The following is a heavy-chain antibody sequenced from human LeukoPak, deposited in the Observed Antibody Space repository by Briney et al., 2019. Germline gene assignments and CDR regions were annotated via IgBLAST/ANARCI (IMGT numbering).Heavy chain of an antibody. CDR1: GGSISSGGYS. V-gene: IGHV4-30-2*01. J-gene: IGHJ3*02. CDR3: AASPADAFDI. CDR2: IYHSGST. Sequence: PSETLSLTCAVSGGSISSGGYSWSWIRQPPGKGLEWIGYIYHSGSTYYNPSLKSRVTISVDRSKNQFSLKLSSVTAADTAVYYCAASPADAFDIWGQGTVVTVSS.